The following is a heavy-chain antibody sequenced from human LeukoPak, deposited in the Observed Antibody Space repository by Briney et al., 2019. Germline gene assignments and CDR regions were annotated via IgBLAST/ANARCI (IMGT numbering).Heavy chain of an antibody. CDR2: IYYSGST. J-gene: IGHJ5*02. CDR1: GGSISSYY. V-gene: IGHV4-59*01. D-gene: IGHD3-10*01. Sequence: PSETLSLTCTVSGGSISSYYWSWIRQPPGKGLEWIGYIYYSGSTNYNPSLKSRVTISVDTSKNQFSLKLSSVTAADTAVYYCARVHYYGSGSYHWFDPWGQGTLVTVSS. CDR3: ARVHYYGSGSYHWFDP.